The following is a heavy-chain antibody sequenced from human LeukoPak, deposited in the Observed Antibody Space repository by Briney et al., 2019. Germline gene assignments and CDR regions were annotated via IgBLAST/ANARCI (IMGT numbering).Heavy chain of an antibody. V-gene: IGHV1-69*05. J-gene: IGHJ3*02. CDR1: GGTFSSYA. CDR2: IIPIFGTA. CDR3: ASLKNYYDSSGYLVTDAFDI. D-gene: IGHD3-22*01. Sequence: SVKVSCKASGGTFSSYAISWVRQAPGQGLEWMGGIIPIFGTANYAQKLQGRVTMTTDTSTSTAYMELRSLKSDDTAVYYCASLKNYYDSSGYLVTDAFDIWGQGTMVTVSS.